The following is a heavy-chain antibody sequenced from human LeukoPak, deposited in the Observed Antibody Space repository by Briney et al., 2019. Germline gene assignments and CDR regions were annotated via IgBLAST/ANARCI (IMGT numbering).Heavy chain of an antibody. J-gene: IGHJ3*02. CDR1: GGTFSSYA. V-gene: IGHV1-2*02. CDR2: INPNSGGT. D-gene: IGHD3-22*01. Sequence: ASVKVSCKASGGTFSSYAISWVRQAPGQGLEWMGWINPNSGGTNYAQKVQGRVTMTRDTSISTAYMELSRLRSDDTAVYYCARGNYYYDSSGYDAFDIWGQGTMVTDSS. CDR3: ARGNYYYDSSGYDAFDI.